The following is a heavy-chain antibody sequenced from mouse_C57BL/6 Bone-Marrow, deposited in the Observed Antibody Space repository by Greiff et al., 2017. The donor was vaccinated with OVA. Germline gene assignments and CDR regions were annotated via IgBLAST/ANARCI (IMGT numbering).Heavy chain of an antibody. V-gene: IGHV1-7*01. Sequence: QVQLQQSGAELAKPGASVKLSCKASGYTFTSYWMHWVKQRPGQGLEWIGYINPSSSYTKYNQKFKDKATLTADKSSSTAYMQLSSLTYEDSAVYYCAHYDYDKDFDYWGQGTTLTVSS. CDR2: INPSSSYT. CDR1: GYTFTSYW. CDR3: AHYDYDKDFDY. J-gene: IGHJ2*01. D-gene: IGHD2-4*01.